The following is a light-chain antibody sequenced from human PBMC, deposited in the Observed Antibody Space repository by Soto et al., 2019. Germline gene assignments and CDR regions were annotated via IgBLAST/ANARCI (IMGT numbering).Light chain of an antibody. CDR3: QQYGGSPRT. J-gene: IGKJ1*01. Sequence: EILLTQSPGTLSLSPGERATLSCRASQSINNNYLACYQQKRGQAPRLLIYGASSRATGIPDRFSGSGSGTDFTLTISRLEPEVFAVYYCQQYGGSPRTFGQGTKVEI. CDR1: QSINNNY. CDR2: GAS. V-gene: IGKV3-20*01.